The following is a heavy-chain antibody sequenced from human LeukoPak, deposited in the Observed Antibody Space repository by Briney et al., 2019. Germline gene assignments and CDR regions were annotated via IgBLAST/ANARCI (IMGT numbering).Heavy chain of an antibody. V-gene: IGHV3-23*01. D-gene: IGHD3-22*01. J-gene: IGHJ6*02. CDR1: GFTFSSYA. CDR2: ISGSGGST. CDR3: AKDQGDSSGYLGYYYYYGMDV. Sequence: GGSLRLSCAASGFTFSSYAMSWVRQAPGKGLEWVSAISGSGGSTYYADSVKGRFTISRDNSKNTLYLQVNSLRAEDTAVYYCAKDQGDSSGYLGYYYYYGMDVWGQGTTVTVSS.